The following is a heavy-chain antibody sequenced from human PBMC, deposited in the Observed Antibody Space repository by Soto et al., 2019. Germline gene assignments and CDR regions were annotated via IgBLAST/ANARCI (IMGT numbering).Heavy chain of an antibody. V-gene: IGHV3-23*01. CDR1: GFTFSSYA. CDR2: VSIGGST. Sequence: GGSLRLSCAASGFTFSSYAMGWVRQGPGKGLEWVAVVSIGGSTHYADSVRGRFTISRDNSKDTLSLQMNSLTAEDTAVYFCAKRRGAGGHFDYWGQGALVTVSS. CDR3: AKRRGAGGHFDY. J-gene: IGHJ4*02. D-gene: IGHD2-15*01.